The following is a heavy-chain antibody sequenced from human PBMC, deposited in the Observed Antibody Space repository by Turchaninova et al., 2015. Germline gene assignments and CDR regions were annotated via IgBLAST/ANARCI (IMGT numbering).Heavy chain of an antibody. Sequence: QVQLQESGPGLVKPSETLSLTCTVSGGSISSYYWNWIRQSPGKGLEWIGIIYYTGGTNFNPSLKSRVTISIDTSKSQFSLNLSSVTAADTAVYYCARGDHYAPYFDFWGQGTLVTVSS. D-gene: IGHD2-2*01. CDR1: GGSISSYY. J-gene: IGHJ4*02. CDR2: IYYTGGT. V-gene: IGHV4-59*01. CDR3: ARGDHYAPYFDF.